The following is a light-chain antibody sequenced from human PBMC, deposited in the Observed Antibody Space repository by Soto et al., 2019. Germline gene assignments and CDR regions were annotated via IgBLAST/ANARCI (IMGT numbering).Light chain of an antibody. CDR3: SSFTSSSTGV. CDR2: EVI. CDR1: SSDIGGYNY. Sequence: QSVLTQPASVSGSPGQSITISCTGTSSDIGGYNYVSWYQQHTGKAPKLMIYEVINRPSGVYNRFSGSKSGNTASLTISGLQAEDEAYYYCSSFTSSSTGVFGGVTKVTVL. V-gene: IGLV2-14*01. J-gene: IGLJ3*02.